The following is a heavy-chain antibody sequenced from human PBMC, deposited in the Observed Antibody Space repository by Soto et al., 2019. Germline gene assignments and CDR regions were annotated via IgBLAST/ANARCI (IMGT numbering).Heavy chain of an antibody. J-gene: IGHJ5*02. CDR1: GGSISSGGYY. V-gene: IGHV4-31*03. CDR3: ARSVFP. CDR2: IYYSGST. Sequence: QVQLQESGPGLVKPSQTLSLTCTVSGGSISSGGYYWNWIRQHPGKGLEWIGYIYYSGSTYYNPSLKSRPTVSLDTSQNPFSLKLSSVTAADTAVYYCARSVFPWGQGTLVTVSS. D-gene: IGHD2-8*01.